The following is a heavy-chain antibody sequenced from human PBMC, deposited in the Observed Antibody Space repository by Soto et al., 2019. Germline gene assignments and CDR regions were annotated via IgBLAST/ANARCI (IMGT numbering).Heavy chain of an antibody. D-gene: IGHD1-26*01. J-gene: IGHJ5*02. CDR1: GGSFSGYY. Sequence: SETLSLTCAVYGGSFSGYYWSWIRQPPGKGLEWIGEINHSGSTNYNPSLKSRVTISVDTSKNQLSLKLSSVTAADTAVYYCARREVWFDPWGQGTLVTVSS. V-gene: IGHV4-34*01. CDR3: ARREVWFDP. CDR2: INHSGST.